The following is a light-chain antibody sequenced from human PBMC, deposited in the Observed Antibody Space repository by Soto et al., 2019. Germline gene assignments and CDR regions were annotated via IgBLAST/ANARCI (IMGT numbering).Light chain of an antibody. J-gene: IGKJ1*01. CDR3: QQYNNWLGT. Sequence: MTQSPATLSVSPGGRATLSCRASQSVSSNLAWYQQKPGQAPRLLIYGASTRATGIPARFSGSGSGTEFTLTISSLQSEDFAVYYCQQYNNWLGTFGQGTKVDIK. CDR2: GAS. CDR1: QSVSSN. V-gene: IGKV3-15*01.